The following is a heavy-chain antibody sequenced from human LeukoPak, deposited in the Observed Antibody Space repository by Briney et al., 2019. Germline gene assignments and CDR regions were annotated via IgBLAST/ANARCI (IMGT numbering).Heavy chain of an antibody. CDR2: IYYSGST. CDR3: ARERGAVAFDY. J-gene: IGHJ4*02. Sequence: KTPETLSLTCTVSGGSISSYCWSWIRQPPGKGLEWIGYIYYSGSTNYNPSLKSRVTISVDTSKNQFSLKLSSVTAADTAVYYCARERGAVAFDYWGQGTLVTVSS. V-gene: IGHV4-59*01. D-gene: IGHD6-19*01. CDR1: GGSISSYC.